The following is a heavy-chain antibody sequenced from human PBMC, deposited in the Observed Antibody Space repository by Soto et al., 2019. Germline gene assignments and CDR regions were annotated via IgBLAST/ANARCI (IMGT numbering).Heavy chain of an antibody. D-gene: IGHD6-13*01. CDR3: ATHQGSWYSRFFDY. CDR2: LYYSGST. Sequence: PSETLSLTCTVSGGSISSSSYYWGWIRQPPGKGLEWIGSLYYSGSTYYNPSLKSRVTISVDASKNQFSLKLSSLTAADTAVYYCATHQGSWYSRFFDYWGQGPLVTVSS. CDR1: GGSISSSSYY. V-gene: IGHV4-39*01. J-gene: IGHJ4*02.